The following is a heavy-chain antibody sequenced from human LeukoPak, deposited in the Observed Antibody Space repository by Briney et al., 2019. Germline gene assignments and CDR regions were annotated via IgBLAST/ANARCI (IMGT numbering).Heavy chain of an antibody. D-gene: IGHD3-3*01. J-gene: IGHJ4*02. CDR2: IKQEGREK. CDR3: ARGWNYAFRFDN. V-gene: IGHV3-7*01. Sequence: GGSLRLSCAASRFTFSDYWMTWVRQAPGKGLEGVAHIKQEGREKYYVDSVKGRFAISRDNAKNLVYLQMNSLRAEDTAVYYCARGWNYAFRFDNWGQGTLVTVST. CDR1: RFTFSDYW.